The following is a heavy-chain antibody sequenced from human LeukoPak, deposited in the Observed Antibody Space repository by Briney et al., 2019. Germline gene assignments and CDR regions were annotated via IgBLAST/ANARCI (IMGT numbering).Heavy chain of an antibody. D-gene: IGHD2-15*01. Sequence: SETLSLTCTVSGGSISSYYWSWIRQPPGKGLEWIGYIYYSGSTNYNPSLKSRVTISVDTSKNQFSLKLSSVTAADTAVYYCARAPGYCSGGSCKPNNWFDPWGQGTLVTVSS. V-gene: IGHV4-59*01. CDR1: GGSISSYY. J-gene: IGHJ5*02. CDR3: ARAPGYCSGGSCKPNNWFDP. CDR2: IYYSGST.